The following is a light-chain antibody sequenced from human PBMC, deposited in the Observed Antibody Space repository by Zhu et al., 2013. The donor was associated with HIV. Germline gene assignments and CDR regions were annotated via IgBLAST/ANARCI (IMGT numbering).Light chain of an antibody. CDR3: QNYHTAPWT. Sequence: DIQMTQSPTTLSASVGDRVTITCRASQDIRNYLAWFQQKPGKVPNLLIHAASTLQSGVPSRFSGSGSGTDFTLIISSLQPEDFATYYCQNYHTAPWTFGQGTKVEI. J-gene: IGKJ1*01. V-gene: IGKV1-27*01. CDR1: QDIRNY. CDR2: AAS.